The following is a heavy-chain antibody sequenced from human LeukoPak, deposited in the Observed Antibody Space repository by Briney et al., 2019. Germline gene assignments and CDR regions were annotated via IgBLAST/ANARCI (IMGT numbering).Heavy chain of an antibody. Sequence: SETLSLTCAVYGGSFSGYYWTWIRQPLGKGPEWIGEIDDSGSTSYNPSLKSRITISVDTSKNQFSLRLSSVTAADTAVYYCARGGTLYGVYRATQYFMHVWGEGTTVFVSS. CDR1: GGSFSGYY. CDR3: ARGGTLYGVYRATQYFMHV. J-gene: IGHJ6*03. V-gene: IGHV4-34*01. D-gene: IGHD5/OR15-5a*01. CDR2: IDDSGST.